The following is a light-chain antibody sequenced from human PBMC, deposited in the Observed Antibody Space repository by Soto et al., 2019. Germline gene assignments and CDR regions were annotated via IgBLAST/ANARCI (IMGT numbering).Light chain of an antibody. CDR2: GVS. J-gene: IGKJ1*01. CDR3: HQYGASPWT. CDR1: QSFRGL. V-gene: IGKV3-20*01. Sequence: EVVLTQSPVTLSLSPGERATLSCRASQSFRGLLAWYQQKPGQAPRLLIYGVSTRATGTPDRFSASGSATEFTLNINRLEPEDFAVYYCHQYGASPWTFGQGTKVDIK.